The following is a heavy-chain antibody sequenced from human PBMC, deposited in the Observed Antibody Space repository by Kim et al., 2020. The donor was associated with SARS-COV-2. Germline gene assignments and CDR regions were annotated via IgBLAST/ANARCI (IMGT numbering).Heavy chain of an antibody. CDR3: AREFVAARATGFDY. D-gene: IGHD6-6*01. V-gene: IGHV1-69*04. J-gene: IGHJ4*02. Sequence: AQKFQGRVTITADKSTSTAYMELSSLRSEDTAVYYCAREFVAARATGFDYWGQGTLVTVSS.